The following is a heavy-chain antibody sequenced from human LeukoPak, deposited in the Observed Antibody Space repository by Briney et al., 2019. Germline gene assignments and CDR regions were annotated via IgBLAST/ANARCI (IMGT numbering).Heavy chain of an antibody. CDR2: IFSSGST. CDR3: ARHFYDSTGHFPTDY. CDR1: GGSISSGDYY. Sequence: SETLSLTCTVSGGSISSGDYYWSWIRQPPGKGLEWMGYIFSSGSTNYNPSLKSRVTISIDTSKNQFSLRLSSVTAADTAVYYCARHFYDSTGHFPTDYWGQGTLFTVSS. V-gene: IGHV4-61*08. J-gene: IGHJ4*02. D-gene: IGHD3-22*01.